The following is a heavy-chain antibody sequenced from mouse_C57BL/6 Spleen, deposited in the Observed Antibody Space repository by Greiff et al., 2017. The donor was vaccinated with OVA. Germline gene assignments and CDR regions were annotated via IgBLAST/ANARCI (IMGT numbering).Heavy chain of an antibody. D-gene: IGHD3-3*01. J-gene: IGHJ2*01. Sequence: VQLQQPGAELVMPGASVKLSCKASGYTFTSYWMHWVKQRPGQGLEWIGEIDPSDSYTNYNQKFKGKSTLTVDKSSSTAYMQLSSLTSEDSAVYDCARAEGLYFDYWGQGTTLTVSS. CDR3: ARAEGLYFDY. V-gene: IGHV1-69*01. CDR2: IDPSDSYT. CDR1: GYTFTSYW.